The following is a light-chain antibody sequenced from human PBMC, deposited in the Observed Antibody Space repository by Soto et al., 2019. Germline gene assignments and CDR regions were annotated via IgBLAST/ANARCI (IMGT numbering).Light chain of an antibody. V-gene: IGKV3D-11*03. CDR3: QQYGYSPIT. CDR2: LTS. J-gene: IGKJ5*01. CDR1: QAVNTR. Sequence: EIVLTQSPATLSSFPGDRVTLSCRASQAVNTRLAWYQHKPGQAPRLLIYLTSNRAAGIPARFSGGGSGTDFTLTISRLEPEDFAVYYCQQYGYSPITFGQGTRLEIK.